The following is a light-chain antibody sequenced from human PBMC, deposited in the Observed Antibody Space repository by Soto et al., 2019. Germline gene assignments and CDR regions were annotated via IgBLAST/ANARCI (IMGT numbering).Light chain of an antibody. V-gene: IGLV2-14*01. CDR1: SNNIGANNY. CDR3: TSYTSTGTHV. Sequence: QSALTQPPSVSGAPGQSITISCTGTSNNIGANNYVSWYQHHPGKAPKILIYEAANRPSGVSHRFSGSKSGNTASLTISGLQAEGEADYFCTSYTSTGTHVFGGGTKLTVL. J-gene: IGLJ2*01. CDR2: EAA.